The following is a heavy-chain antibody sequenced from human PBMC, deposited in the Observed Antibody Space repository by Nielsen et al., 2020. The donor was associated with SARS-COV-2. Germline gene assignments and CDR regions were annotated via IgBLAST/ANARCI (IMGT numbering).Heavy chain of an antibody. V-gene: IGHV4-31*03. CDR3: ARESSGYDHYNYGMDV. J-gene: IGHJ6*02. CDR1: GGSISSGGYY. Sequence: SETLSLTCTVSGGSISSGGYYWSWIRHHPGKGLEWIGYIYFSGRTCYNPSLKSRVTISVDTSKNQFSLSLRSVTAADTAVYYCARESSGYDHYNYGMDVWGQGTTVRVSS. D-gene: IGHD5-12*01. CDR2: IYFSGRT.